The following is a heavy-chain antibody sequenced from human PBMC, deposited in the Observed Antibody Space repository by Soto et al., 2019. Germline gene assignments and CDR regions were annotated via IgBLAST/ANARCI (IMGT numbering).Heavy chain of an antibody. CDR3: ARVPGGYQLLPFDP. J-gene: IGHJ5*02. V-gene: IGHV1-69*13. D-gene: IGHD2-2*01. CDR2: IIPIFGTA. Sequence: ASVKVSCKASGGTFSSYAISWVRQAPGQGLEWMGGIIPIFGTANYAQKFQGRVTITADESTSTAYMELSSLRSEDTAVYYCARVPGGYQLLPFDPWGQGTLVTVSS. CDR1: GGTFSSYA.